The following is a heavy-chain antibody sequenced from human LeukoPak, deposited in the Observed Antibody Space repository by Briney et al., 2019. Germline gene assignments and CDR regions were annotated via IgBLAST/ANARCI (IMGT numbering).Heavy chain of an antibody. CDR3: ARNSAVATSRSWFDP. D-gene: IGHD6-19*01. V-gene: IGHV4-59*08. J-gene: IGHJ5*02. CDR1: DGSISNYY. Sequence: SETLSLTCSVFDGSISNYYWSWIRQPPGKGREGIGYAYYSGSTTYNPSLESRVTIPVDTSKNQFSLKLTAVTAADTAVYYCARNSAVATSRSWFDPWGQGTLVTVSS. CDR2: AYYSGST.